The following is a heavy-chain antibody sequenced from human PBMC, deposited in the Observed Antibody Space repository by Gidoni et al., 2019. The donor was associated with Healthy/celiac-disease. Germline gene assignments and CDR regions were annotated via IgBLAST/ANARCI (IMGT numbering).Heavy chain of an antibody. V-gene: IGHV3-30*04. Sequence: QVQLVESGVGVVQPGRSLRLSCAASGFTFSSYAIHWVRQAPGKWREGVAVISYDGSNKYYAEAVKGRFTISRDNSKNTLYLQMNSLRAEETAVYYCARDWLPSYDYIWGSYYYYGMDVWGQGTTVTVSS. CDR3: ARDWLPSYDYIWGSYYYYGMDV. CDR2: ISYDGSNK. D-gene: IGHD3-16*01. J-gene: IGHJ6*02. CDR1: GFTFSSYA.